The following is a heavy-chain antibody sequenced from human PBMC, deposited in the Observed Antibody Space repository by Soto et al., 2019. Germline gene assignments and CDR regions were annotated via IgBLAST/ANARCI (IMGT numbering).Heavy chain of an antibody. J-gene: IGHJ6*02. CDR2: ISYDGSNK. CDR3: AKSGRLYYDFWSGRHGMDV. V-gene: IGHV3-30*18. D-gene: IGHD3-3*01. CDR1: GFTFSIYG. Sequence: GGSLRLSCAASGFTFSIYGMHWVRQAPGKGLEWVAVISYDGSNKYYADSVKGRFTISRDNSKNTLYLQMNSLRAEDTAVYYCAKSGRLYYDFWSGRHGMDVWGQGTTVTVSS.